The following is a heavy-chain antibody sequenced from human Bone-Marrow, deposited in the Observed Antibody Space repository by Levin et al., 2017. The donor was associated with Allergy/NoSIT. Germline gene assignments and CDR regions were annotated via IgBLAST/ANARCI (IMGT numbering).Heavy chain of an antibody. CDR3: ASCPPPYDSRDYYLMDV. V-gene: IGHV3-74*01. J-gene: IGHJ6*02. CDR1: GFTFSSYW. Sequence: GESLKISCAASGFTFSSYWMHWVRQAPGKGLVWLSRINSDGSSTRYADSVKGRFTISRDNAKNTLYLQMNSLTAEDTAVYYCASCPPPYDSRDYYLMDVWGQGTTVTVSS. CDR2: INSDGSST. D-gene: IGHD3-22*01.